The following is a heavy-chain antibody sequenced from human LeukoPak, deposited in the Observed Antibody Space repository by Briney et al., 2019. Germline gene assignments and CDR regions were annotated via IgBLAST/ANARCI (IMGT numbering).Heavy chain of an antibody. V-gene: IGHV4-31*03. D-gene: IGHD2-2*01. J-gene: IGHJ6*03. Sequence: SQTLSLTCTVSGGSISSGGYYWSWIRQHPGKGLEWIGYIYYSGSTYYNPSFKSRVTISVDTSKNQFSLKLSSVTAADTAVYYCARYVKVPAANNPREGYYYYYYYMDVWGKGTTVTVSS. CDR3: ARYVKVPAANNPREGYYYYYYYMDV. CDR1: GGSISSGGYY. CDR2: IYYSGST.